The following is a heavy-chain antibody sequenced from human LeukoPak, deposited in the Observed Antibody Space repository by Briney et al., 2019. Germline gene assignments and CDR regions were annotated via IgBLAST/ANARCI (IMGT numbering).Heavy chain of an antibody. Sequence: PGGSLRLSCAASGFSFSSYAMHWVRQAPGKGLEWVAVISYDGSNKYYADSVKGRFTISRDNSKNTLYVQMNSLRAEDTAVYYCARDPNYYGSGTPGWFDPWGQGTLVTVSS. J-gene: IGHJ5*02. CDR2: ISYDGSNK. V-gene: IGHV3-30*04. D-gene: IGHD3-10*01. CDR3: ARDPNYYGSGTPGWFDP. CDR1: GFSFSSYA.